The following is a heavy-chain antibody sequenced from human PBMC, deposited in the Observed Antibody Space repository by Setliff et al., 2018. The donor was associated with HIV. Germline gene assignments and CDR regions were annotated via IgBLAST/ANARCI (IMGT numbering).Heavy chain of an antibody. CDR3: ARGHGVYSGSYLAVYFDY. CDR2: INHSGST. V-gene: IGHV4-34*01. D-gene: IGHD1-26*01. Sequence: SETLSLTCAVYGGSLSGYYWSWIRQPPGKGLEWIGEINHSGSTNYKPSLKSRVTISVDMSKNQVSLKVSSVTAADTAVYYCARGHGVYSGSYLAVYFDYWGQGTLVT. J-gene: IGHJ4*02. CDR1: GGSLSGYY.